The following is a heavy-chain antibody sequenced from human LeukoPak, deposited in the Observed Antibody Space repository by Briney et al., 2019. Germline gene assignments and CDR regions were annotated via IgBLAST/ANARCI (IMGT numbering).Heavy chain of an antibody. V-gene: IGHV3-30*18. CDR2: ISYDGSNK. D-gene: IGHD3-10*01. CDR3: AKDSYWSGDLLERAYYYVMDV. CDR1: GFTFSSYG. Sequence: GGSLRLSCAASGFTFSSYGMHWVRQAPGNGLEWVAVISYDGSNKYYADSVKGRFTISRDNSKNTLYLQMNSLRAEDTAVYYCAKDSYWSGDLLERAYYYVMDVWGQGTTVTVSS. J-gene: IGHJ6*02.